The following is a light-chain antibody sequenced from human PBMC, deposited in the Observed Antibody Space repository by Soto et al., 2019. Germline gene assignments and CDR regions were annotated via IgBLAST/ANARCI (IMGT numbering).Light chain of an antibody. CDR2: EVR. V-gene: IGLV2-14*01. CDR3: SSYTSNNTPV. Sequence: QSVLTQAASVSGSPGQSITISCTGTSSDIGGYDYVSWYQHHPGKAPRLMIYEVRNRPSGVSNRFSGSKSGNTASLTISGLQTEDEADYYCSSYTSNNTPVFGTGTKVIVL. CDR1: SSDIGGYDY. J-gene: IGLJ1*01.